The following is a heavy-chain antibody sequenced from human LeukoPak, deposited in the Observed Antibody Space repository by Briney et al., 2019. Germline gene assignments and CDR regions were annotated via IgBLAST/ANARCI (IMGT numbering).Heavy chain of an antibody. Sequence: SETLSLTCAVYGGSFSGYYWSWIRQPPGKGLEWIGEINHSGSTNYNPSLKSRVTISVDTSKNQFSLKLSSVTAADTAVYYCARESSWYRLGYFDLWGRGTLVTVSS. CDR1: GGSFSGYY. CDR3: ARESSWYRLGYFDL. V-gene: IGHV4-34*01. CDR2: INHSGST. D-gene: IGHD6-13*01. J-gene: IGHJ2*01.